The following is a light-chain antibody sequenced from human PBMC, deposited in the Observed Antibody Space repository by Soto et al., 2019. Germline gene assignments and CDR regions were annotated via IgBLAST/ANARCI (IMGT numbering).Light chain of an antibody. V-gene: IGLV2-8*01. CDR3: CSYAGSNIGM. CDR2: EVS. J-gene: IGLJ3*02. Sequence: QSVLTQPPSASGSPGQSVTISCTGTSSDIGGYDYVSWYQQHPGKTPKFMIYEVSKRPSGVPDRFSGSKSGNTASLTVSGLQAEDEADYYCCSYAGSNIGMFVGGTKLPAL. CDR1: SSDIGGYDY.